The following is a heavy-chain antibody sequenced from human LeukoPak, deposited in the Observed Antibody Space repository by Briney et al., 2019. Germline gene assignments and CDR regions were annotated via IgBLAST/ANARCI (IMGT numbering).Heavy chain of an antibody. CDR1: GYSISSGYY. CDR3: ARESGSIMFHDP. J-gene: IGHJ5*02. CDR2: IHHSGST. V-gene: IGHV4-38-2*02. D-gene: IGHD3-16*01. Sequence: PSETLSLTCTVSGYSISSGYYWGWIRQPPGKGLEWIGSIHHSGSTYYNPSLKSRVTISVDTSKNQFSLKLSSVTAADTAVYYCARESGSIMFHDPWGQGTLVTVSS.